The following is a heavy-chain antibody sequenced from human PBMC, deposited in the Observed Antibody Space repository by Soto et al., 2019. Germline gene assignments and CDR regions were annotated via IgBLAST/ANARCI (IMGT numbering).Heavy chain of an antibody. Sequence: GGSLRLSCAASGFTFSSYAMHWVRQAPGKGLEWVAVISYDGSNKYYADSVKGRFTTSRDNSKNTLYLQMNSLRAEDTAVYYCARDRPHYDFWSGYSDGMDVWGQGTTVTVSS. CDR2: ISYDGSNK. D-gene: IGHD3-3*01. V-gene: IGHV3-30-3*01. J-gene: IGHJ6*02. CDR3: ARDRPHYDFWSGYSDGMDV. CDR1: GFTFSSYA.